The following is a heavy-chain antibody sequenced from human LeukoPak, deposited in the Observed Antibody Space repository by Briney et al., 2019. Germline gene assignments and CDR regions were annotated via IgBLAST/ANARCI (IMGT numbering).Heavy chain of an antibody. D-gene: IGHD2-15*01. CDR1: GYTFTNYW. CDR3: ARHPLGVALEYFQH. V-gene: IGHV5-51*01. Sequence: GESLKISCKGSGYTFTNYWIGWVRQMPGKGLEWMGIIYPGDSDTRYSPSFQGQVTISADKSTSTAYLQWSSLKASDIAMYYCARHPLGVALEYFQHWGQGTLVTVSS. J-gene: IGHJ1*01. CDR2: IYPGDSDT.